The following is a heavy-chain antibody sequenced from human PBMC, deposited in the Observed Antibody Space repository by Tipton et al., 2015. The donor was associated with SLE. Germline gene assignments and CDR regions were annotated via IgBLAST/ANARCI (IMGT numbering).Heavy chain of an antibody. V-gene: IGHV3-30*04. CDR2: ISYDGSNK. CDR1: GFTFSNYA. D-gene: IGHD2/OR15-2a*01. CDR3: ARGKYYFDY. Sequence: SLRLSCAASGFTFSNYAMHWVRQAPGKGLEWVAIISYDGSNKYCAASVKGRFTISRDNSKNTLYLQMNSLRAEDTAVYYCARGKYYFDYWGQGALVTVSS. J-gene: IGHJ4*02.